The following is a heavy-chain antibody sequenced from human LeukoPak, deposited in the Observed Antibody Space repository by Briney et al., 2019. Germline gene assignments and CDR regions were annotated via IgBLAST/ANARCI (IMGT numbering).Heavy chain of an antibody. CDR3: ASSYGSGSYGGYYYYYYGMDV. CDR2: IKQDGSEK. J-gene: IGHJ6*04. CDR1: GFTFSSEW. Sequence: GGSLRLSCAASGFTFSSEWMSWVRQAPGPRLEGLADIKQDGSEKYYVESLNARFTISRDNAKNSLYLQMNSRRAEDTAVYYCASSYGSGSYGGYYYYYYGMDVWGKGTTVTVSS. D-gene: IGHD3-10*01. V-gene: IGHV3-7*03.